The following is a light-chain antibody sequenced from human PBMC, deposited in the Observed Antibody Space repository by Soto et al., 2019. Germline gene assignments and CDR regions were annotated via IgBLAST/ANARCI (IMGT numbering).Light chain of an antibody. CDR3: QQRNNWRDT. J-gene: IGKJ5*01. Sequence: EIVLTQSPATLSLSPGERATVSCRASQSVSNYLSWYQQKPGLAPRLLMYETSRRATGIPARFSGSGSGTDFTLTISSLEPEDFAVYYCQQRNNWRDTFGQGTRLEIK. V-gene: IGKV3-11*01. CDR1: QSVSNY. CDR2: ETS.